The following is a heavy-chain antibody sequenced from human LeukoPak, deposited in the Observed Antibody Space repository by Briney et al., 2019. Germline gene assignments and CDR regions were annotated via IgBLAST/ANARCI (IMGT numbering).Heavy chain of an antibody. V-gene: IGHV3-30*03. CDR3: ARDYSYSSSSPVVD. J-gene: IGHJ4*02. D-gene: IGHD6-13*01. CDR1: GFTFSSYG. Sequence: GGSLRLSCAASGFTFSSYGMHWVRQAPGKGLEWVAVISYDGSNKYYADSVKGRFTISRDNSKNTLYLQMNSLRAEDTAVYYCARDYSYSSSSPVVDWGQGTLVTVSS. CDR2: ISYDGSNK.